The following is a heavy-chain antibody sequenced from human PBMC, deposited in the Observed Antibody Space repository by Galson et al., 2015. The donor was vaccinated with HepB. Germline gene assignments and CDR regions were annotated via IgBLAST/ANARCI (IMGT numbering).Heavy chain of an antibody. J-gene: IGHJ4*02. Sequence: TLSLTCTVSGGSISSSSYYWGWIRQPPGKGLEWIGSIYYSGSTYYNPSLKSRVTISVDTSKNQFSLKLSSVTAADTAVYYCARHQPLWVESGDKWDYWGQGTLVTVSS. V-gene: IGHV4-39*01. CDR1: GGSISSSSYY. D-gene: IGHD5-12*01. CDR2: IYYSGST. CDR3: ARHQPLWVESGDKWDY.